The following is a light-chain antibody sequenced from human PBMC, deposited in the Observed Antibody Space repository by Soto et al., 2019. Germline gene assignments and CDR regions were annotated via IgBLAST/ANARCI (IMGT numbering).Light chain of an antibody. Sequence: EIVLTQSPGTLSLSPGERATLSCRASQSVNNIFLAWYQQKPGQAPRLLIYDASSRATGIPDRFSGSGSGTDFTLTISRLEPEDFAVYSCQQHVTSPLTFGGGTKVEIK. CDR1: QSVNNIF. CDR3: QQHVTSPLT. CDR2: DAS. V-gene: IGKV3-20*01. J-gene: IGKJ4*01.